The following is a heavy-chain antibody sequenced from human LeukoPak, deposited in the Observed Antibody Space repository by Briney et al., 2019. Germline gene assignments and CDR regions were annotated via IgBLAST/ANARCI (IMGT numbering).Heavy chain of an antibody. CDR1: GHSISTYY. Sequence: PSETLSLTCTVSGHSISTYYWSWIRQHPGKGLEWIGYIYYSGSTYYNPSLKSRVTISVDTSKNQFSLKLSSVTAADTAVYYCARIQSLLVVVAATDAFDIWGQGTMVTVSS. J-gene: IGHJ3*02. CDR3: ARIQSLLVVVAATDAFDI. D-gene: IGHD2-15*01. CDR2: IYYSGST. V-gene: IGHV4-59*06.